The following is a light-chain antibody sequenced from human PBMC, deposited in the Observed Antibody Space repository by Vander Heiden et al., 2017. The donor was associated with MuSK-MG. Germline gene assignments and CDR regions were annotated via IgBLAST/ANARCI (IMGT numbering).Light chain of an antibody. J-gene: IGKJ5*01. Sequence: DIQITQSPSSLSASVGDRVTITCRASQEISNYLAWFQQKPGKAPKTLIYGASNLQSGVPSKFSGSGSGTEFTLTINDLQPEDFATYYCQQYNNSPITFGQGTRLEIK. CDR3: QQYNNSPIT. CDR2: GAS. CDR1: QEISNY. V-gene: IGKV1-16*02.